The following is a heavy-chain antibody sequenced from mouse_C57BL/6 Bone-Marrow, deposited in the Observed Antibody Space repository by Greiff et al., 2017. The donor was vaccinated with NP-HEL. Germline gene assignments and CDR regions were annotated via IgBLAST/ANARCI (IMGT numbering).Heavy chain of an antibody. D-gene: IGHD2-3*01. CDR1: GFSLTSYG. CDR3: ATHYDGYYDWFAY. V-gene: IGHV2-6*01. J-gene: IGHJ3*01. Sequence: VNVVESGPGLVAPSQSLSITCTVSGFSLTSYGVDWVRQSPGKGLEWLGVIWGVGSTNYNSALKSRLSISKDNSNSQVFLKMNSLQTDDTAMYYCATHYDGYYDWFAYWGQGTLVTVSA. CDR2: IWGVGST.